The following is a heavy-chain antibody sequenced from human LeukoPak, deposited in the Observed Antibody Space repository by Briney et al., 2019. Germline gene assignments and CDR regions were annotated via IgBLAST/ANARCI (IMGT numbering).Heavy chain of an antibody. CDR1: GYSFTGYY. V-gene: IGHV1-2*02. CDR3: ARDRETGSYYGIDY. CDR2: SNPNSGVT. D-gene: IGHD1-26*01. Sequence: ASVNVSCRASGYSFTGYYMHWVRQAPGQGLEWMGWSNPNSGVTNYAQKFQGRITMTRDTSISTAYMGLTSLMSDDTAVYYCARDRETGSYYGIDYWGQGTLVTVSS. J-gene: IGHJ4*02.